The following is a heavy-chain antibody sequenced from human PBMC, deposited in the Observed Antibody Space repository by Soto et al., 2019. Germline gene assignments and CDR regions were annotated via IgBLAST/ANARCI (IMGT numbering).Heavy chain of an antibody. CDR1: GFSLSTSGMC. CDR2: IDWDDDK. J-gene: IGHJ6*02. Sequence: SGPTLVNPTQTLTLTCTFSGFSLSTSGMCVSWIRQPPGKALEWLALIDWDDDKYYSTSLKTRLTISKDTSKNQVVLTMTNMDPVDTATYYCARTTVGDTMVRGVIIYYYYGMDVWGQGTTVTVSS. D-gene: IGHD3-10*01. V-gene: IGHV2-70*01. CDR3: ARTTVGDTMVRGVIIYYYYGMDV.